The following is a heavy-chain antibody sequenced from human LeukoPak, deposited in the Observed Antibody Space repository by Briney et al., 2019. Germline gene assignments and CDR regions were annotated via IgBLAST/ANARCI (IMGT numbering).Heavy chain of an antibody. V-gene: IGHV4-4*09. CDR2: IYTSGST. CDR1: GGSISSYY. CDR3: ARHAPYYDFWSGYRPDYYYYYYMDV. D-gene: IGHD3-3*01. J-gene: IGHJ6*03. Sequence: SETLSLTCTVSGGSISSYYWSWIRQPPGKGLERIGYIYTSGSTNYNPSLKSRVTISVDTSKNQFSLKLSSVTAADTAVYYCARHAPYYDFWSGYRPDYYYYYYMDVWGKGTTVTVSS.